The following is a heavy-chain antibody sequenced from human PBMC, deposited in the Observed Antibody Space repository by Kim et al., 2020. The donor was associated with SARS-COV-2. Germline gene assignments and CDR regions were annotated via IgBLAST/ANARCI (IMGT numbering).Heavy chain of an antibody. J-gene: IGHJ6*02. CDR1: GFNFGDYT. D-gene: IGHD4-17*01. Sequence: GGSLRLSCTGSGFNFGDYTISWVRQAPGKGLEWLGCIKSQAYGATEQYAPSLRGRYRCTISRDDSNSTAYLQRDSLRSEDTGVYYCFQAAQHPVKGGYYYYGMRVWGQGTTVTVSS. V-gene: IGHV3-49*04. CDR2: IKSQAYGATE. CDR3: FQAAQHPVKGGYYYYGMRV.